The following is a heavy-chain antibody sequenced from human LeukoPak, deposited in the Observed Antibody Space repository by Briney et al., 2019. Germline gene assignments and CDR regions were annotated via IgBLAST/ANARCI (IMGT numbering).Heavy chain of an antibody. CDR3: ARDGSH. CDR2: IRHSGNT. J-gene: IGHJ4*02. D-gene: IGHD2-2*03. CDR1: GDSINSGSYH. Sequence: PSETLSLTCTVSGDSINSGSYHWGWIRQPPGKGLEWIGSIRHSGNTYYNPSLKSRLTISVDTSKNQFSLKLNSVTAADTAVYYCARDGSHWGQGTLVTVSS. V-gene: IGHV4-39*02.